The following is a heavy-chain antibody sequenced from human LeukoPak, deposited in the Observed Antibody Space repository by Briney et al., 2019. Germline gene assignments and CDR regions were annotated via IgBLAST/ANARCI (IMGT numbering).Heavy chain of an antibody. CDR2: ISGGGDST. D-gene: IGHD1-14*01. Sequence: GGSLRLSCAASGFTFSSYAMSCVRHAPGKGLEWVSAISGGGDSTFYADSVKGRFTISRDNSKNTLYLQMSSLRAEDTAIYYCAKRREAGIGSLYYFGSWGQGTLVTVSS. J-gene: IGHJ4*02. CDR3: AKRREAGIGSLYYFGS. V-gene: IGHV3-23*01. CDR1: GFTFSSYA.